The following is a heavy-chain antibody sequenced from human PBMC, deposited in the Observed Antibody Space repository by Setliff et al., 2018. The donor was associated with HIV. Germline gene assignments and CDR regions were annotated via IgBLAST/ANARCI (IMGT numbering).Heavy chain of an antibody. CDR1: GGSITSSRYY. CDR2: VYYSGTT. V-gene: IGHV4-39*01. D-gene: IGHD2-2*01. Sequence: SETLSLTCTVSGGSITSSRYYWGWIRQPPGKGLEWIGSVYYSGTTYYNPSLKRRVTISVDTSKNQFSLRLTSVTAADTAVYYCARRRFVVVPTAPEADNWGQGTLVTVSS. J-gene: IGHJ4*02. CDR3: ARRRFVVVPTAPEADN.